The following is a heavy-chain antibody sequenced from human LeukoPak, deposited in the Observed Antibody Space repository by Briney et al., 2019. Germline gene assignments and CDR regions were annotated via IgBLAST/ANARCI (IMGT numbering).Heavy chain of an antibody. CDR3: ARQSGSLDAFDI. CDR1: GFTFSSYS. Sequence: GGSLRLSFAASGFTFSSYSMNWVRQAPGKGLEWVSYISSSSSTIYYADSVKGRFTISRDNAKNSLYLQMNSLRAEDTAVYYCARQSGSLDAFDIWGQGTMVTVSS. V-gene: IGHV3-48*01. D-gene: IGHD1-26*01. J-gene: IGHJ3*02. CDR2: ISSSSSTI.